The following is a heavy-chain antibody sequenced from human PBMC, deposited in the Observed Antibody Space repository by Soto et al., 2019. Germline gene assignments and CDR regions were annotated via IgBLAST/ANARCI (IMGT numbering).Heavy chain of an antibody. CDR3: ARDWGHTLDY. D-gene: IGHD3-16*01. V-gene: IGHV3-21*01. Sequence: EVQLVESGGGLVQPGGSLRLSCAASGFTFSSYTMNWVHQAPGKGLEWVSSISSTSSYIYYADSVKGRFTISRDNAKNSLYLQMNSLRAEETAVYYCARDWGHTLDYWGQGTLVIVSS. CDR2: ISSTSSYI. CDR1: GFTFSSYT. J-gene: IGHJ4*02.